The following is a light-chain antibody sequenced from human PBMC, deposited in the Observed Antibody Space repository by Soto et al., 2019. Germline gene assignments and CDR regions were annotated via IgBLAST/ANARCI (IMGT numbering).Light chain of an antibody. CDR3: AVWDDSLSGWV. CDR2: TNN. Sequence: QSVLTQPPSASGTPGQRVTISCSGSSSNIGRDYVYWFQQLPGTAPKHLIYTNNQRPSGVPDRFSGSKSGTSASLAISGLRSEDEAEYYCAVWDDSLSGWVFGGGTKLTVL. V-gene: IGLV1-47*02. CDR1: SSNIGRDY. J-gene: IGLJ3*02.